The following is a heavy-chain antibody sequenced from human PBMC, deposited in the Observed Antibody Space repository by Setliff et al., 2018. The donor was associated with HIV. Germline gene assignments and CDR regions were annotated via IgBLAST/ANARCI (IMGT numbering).Heavy chain of an antibody. CDR1: NGSISSYY. CDR2: IHYSGTT. CDR3: SRLGASSNWQDYYYYMDV. D-gene: IGHD6-13*01. V-gene: IGHV4-59*08. J-gene: IGHJ6*03. Sequence: TLSLTCTVSNGSISSYYWSWIRQTPGKGLEWIGYIHYSGTTKYNPSLKSRLTISIYTAKNQFSLRLNSVTAGDTAVYYCSRLGASSNWQDYYYYMDVWGKGTTVTVSS.